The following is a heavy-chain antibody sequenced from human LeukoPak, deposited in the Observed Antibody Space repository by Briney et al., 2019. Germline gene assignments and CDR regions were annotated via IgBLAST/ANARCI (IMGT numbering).Heavy chain of an antibody. D-gene: IGHD7-27*01. CDR3: ARDGDDFNWFDP. CDR2: ISAYNGNT. Sequence: ASVKVSCKASGYTFTSYGISWVRQAPGQGLEWMGWISAYNGNTNYAQKLQGRVTMTTDTSTSTAYVELRSLRSDDTAVYYCARDGDDFNWFDPWGQGTLVTVSS. J-gene: IGHJ5*02. CDR1: GYTFTSYG. V-gene: IGHV1-18*01.